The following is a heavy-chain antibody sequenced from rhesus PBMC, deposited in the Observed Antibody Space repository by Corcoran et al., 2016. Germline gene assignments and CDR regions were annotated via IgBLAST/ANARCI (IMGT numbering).Heavy chain of an antibody. J-gene: IGHJ3*01. Sequence: EVQLVESGGGLVQPGGSLRLSCAASGFTFSDHYMSWVRQAPGKGLELVSSISSASSFIYYAESVKGRFTSSRDNAKNSLSLQMNSLKTEDTAVYYCTPGIQYEGDAFDFWGQGLRVTVSS. V-gene: IGHV3S16*01. CDR3: TPGIQYEGDAFDF. D-gene: IGHD4-23*01. CDR2: ISSASSFI. CDR1: GFTFSDHY.